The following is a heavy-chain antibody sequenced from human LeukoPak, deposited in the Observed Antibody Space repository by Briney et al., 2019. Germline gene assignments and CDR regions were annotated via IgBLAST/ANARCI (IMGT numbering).Heavy chain of an antibody. CDR1: GFSFPDYY. CDR3: ARVSDYHYSAFVDS. J-gene: IGHJ4*02. V-gene: IGHV3-11*01. CDR2: ISSRATTI. D-gene: IGHD3-22*01. Sequence: GGSLRLSCAASGFSFPDYYMSWIRQAPGKGLEWVSYISSRATTIYYADSVKGRFTISRDNAKNSLYLQMNRLRAEDTAVYYCARVSDYHYSAFVDSWGLGILVTVSS.